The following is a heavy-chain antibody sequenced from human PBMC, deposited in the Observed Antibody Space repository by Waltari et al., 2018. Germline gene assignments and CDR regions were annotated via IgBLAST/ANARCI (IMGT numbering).Heavy chain of an antibody. D-gene: IGHD3-22*01. CDR3: ARDSQPALFTVIVYYYGMDV. CDR1: GYTFTGYY. J-gene: IGHJ6*02. Sequence: QVQLVQSGAEVKKPGASVKVSCKASGYTFTGYYMHWVRQAPGQGLEWMGWINPNSGGTNTAQKVQGRVTMTGDTSISTAYMELSRLRSDDTAVYYCARDSQPALFTVIVYYYGMDVWGQGTTVTVSS. CDR2: INPNSGGT. V-gene: IGHV1-2*02.